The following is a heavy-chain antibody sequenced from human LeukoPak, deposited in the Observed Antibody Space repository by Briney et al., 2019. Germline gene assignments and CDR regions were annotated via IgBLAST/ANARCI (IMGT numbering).Heavy chain of an antibody. Sequence: PSETLSLTCAVYGGSFSGYYWSWIRQPPGKGLEWIAEINHSGSTNYNPSLKSRVTISVDTSKNQFSLKLSSVTAADTAVYYCAREGIAAAYNNWFDPWGQGTLVTVSS. CDR2: INHSGST. CDR3: AREGIAAAYNNWFDP. D-gene: IGHD6-13*01. CDR1: GGSFSGYY. J-gene: IGHJ5*02. V-gene: IGHV4-34*01.